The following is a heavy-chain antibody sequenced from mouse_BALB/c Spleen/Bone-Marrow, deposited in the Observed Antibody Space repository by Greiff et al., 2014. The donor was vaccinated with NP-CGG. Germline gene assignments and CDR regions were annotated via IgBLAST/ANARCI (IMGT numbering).Heavy chain of an antibody. D-gene: IGHD1-1*02. Sequence: VQLQQSGAELVKPGASVKLSCKASGYTFTSYYMYWVKQRPGQGLEWIGEINPSNSGTNFNEKFKSKATLTVDKSSSTAYMQLSSLTSEDSAVYYCTLWCYAMDYWGQGTSVTVSS. CDR2: INPSNSGT. V-gene: IGHV1S81*02. CDR3: TLWCYAMDY. CDR1: GYTFTSYY. J-gene: IGHJ4*01.